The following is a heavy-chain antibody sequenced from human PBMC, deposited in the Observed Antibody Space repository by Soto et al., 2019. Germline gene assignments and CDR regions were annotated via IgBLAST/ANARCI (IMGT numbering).Heavy chain of an antibody. Sequence: PSETMSLTWTVAGGSSSGHCWSWIRQPPGKGLEWIGYIYYSATTNYNPSLKSRVTISVDTSTNQFSLKVSSVTAADTAVYYCARHSLVRAIKDICWFDPWGQGTLVTVSS. CDR1: GGSSSGHC. CDR2: IYYSATT. V-gene: IGHV4-59*08. CDR3: ARHSLVRAIKDICWFDP. J-gene: IGHJ5*01. D-gene: IGHD3-10*01.